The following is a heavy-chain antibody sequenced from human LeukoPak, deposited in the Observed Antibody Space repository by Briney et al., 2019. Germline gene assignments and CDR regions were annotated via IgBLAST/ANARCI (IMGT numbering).Heavy chain of an antibody. CDR2: INTNTGNP. V-gene: IGHV7-4-1*02. D-gene: IGHD6-13*01. CDR3: ARDQSSGWSHYYYMDV. CDR1: GYTFTSYA. Sequence: ASVKVSCKASGYTFTSYAMNWVRQAPGQGLEWMGWINTNTGNPTYAQGFTGRFVFSLDTPVSTAYLQISSLKAEDTAVYYCARDQSSGWSHYYYMDVWGKGTTVTVSS. J-gene: IGHJ6*03.